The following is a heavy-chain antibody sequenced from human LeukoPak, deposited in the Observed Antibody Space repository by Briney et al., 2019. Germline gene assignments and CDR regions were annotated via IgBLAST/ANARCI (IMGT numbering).Heavy chain of an antibody. Sequence: ASVKVSFKASGYTFTSYYMHWVRQAPAQGLEWMGIINPSGGSTSYAQKFQGRVTMTRDTSTSTVYMELSSLRSEDTAVYYCARDLDYYDSSGTLDYWGQGTLVTVSS. CDR1: GYTFTSYY. CDR3: ARDLDYYDSSGTLDY. V-gene: IGHV1-46*01. CDR2: INPSGGST. J-gene: IGHJ4*02. D-gene: IGHD3-22*01.